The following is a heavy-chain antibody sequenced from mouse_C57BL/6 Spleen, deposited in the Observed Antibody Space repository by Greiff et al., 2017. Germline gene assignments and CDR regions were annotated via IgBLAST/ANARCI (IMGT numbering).Heavy chain of an antibody. V-gene: IGHV3-6*01. D-gene: IGHD2-4*01. Sequence: EVKLVESGPGLVQPSQSLSLTCSVTGYSITSGYYWNWIRQFPGNKLEWMGYISYDGSNNYNPSLKNRISITRDTSKNQFFLKLNSVTTEDTATYYCAIDYEGYCDYWGQGTTLTVSS. J-gene: IGHJ2*01. CDR1: GYSITSGYY. CDR2: ISYDGSN. CDR3: AIDYEGYCDY.